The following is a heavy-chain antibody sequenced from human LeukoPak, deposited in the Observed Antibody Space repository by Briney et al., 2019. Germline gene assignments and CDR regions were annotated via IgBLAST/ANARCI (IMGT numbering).Heavy chain of an antibody. Sequence: SETLSLTCAVYGGSFSGYYWSWIRQPPGKGLEWIGEINHSGSTNYNPSLKSRVTMSVDTSKNQFSLKLSSVTAADTAVYYCARRGWLAPGGYWGQGTLVTVSS. J-gene: IGHJ4*02. CDR1: GGSFSGYY. V-gene: IGHV4-34*01. D-gene: IGHD5-24*01. CDR3: ARRGWLAPGGY. CDR2: INHSGST.